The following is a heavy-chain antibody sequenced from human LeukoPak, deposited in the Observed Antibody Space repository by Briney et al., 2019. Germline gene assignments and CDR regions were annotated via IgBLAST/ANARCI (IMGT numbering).Heavy chain of an antibody. CDR1: GFTFSSYW. CDR2: ISGSGGST. D-gene: IGHD6-13*01. V-gene: IGHV3-23*01. CDR3: ARHTGSTWSTGY. J-gene: IGHJ4*02. Sequence: SGGSLRLSCAASGFTFSSYWMSRVRQAPGKGLEWVSAISGSGGSTYYADSVKGRFTISRDNSNNTLYLQMSSLRAGDTAVYYCARHTGSTWSTGYWGQGTLVTVSS.